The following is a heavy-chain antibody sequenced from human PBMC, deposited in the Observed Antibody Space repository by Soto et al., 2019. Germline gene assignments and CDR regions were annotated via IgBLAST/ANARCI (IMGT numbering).Heavy chain of an antibody. CDR1: GASVRSYT. CDR3: ARDGMTTGDT. CDR2: VFSSVSA. D-gene: IGHD2-21*02. J-gene: IGHJ4*02. V-gene: IGHV4-4*07. Sequence: SETMSLTCIVSGASVRSYTWRWVRPPANKGREWIGRVFSSVSATYNPSLKIRVSISMDTPENRISLKLDSVTAADAGVYFCARDGMTTGDTWGPGTLVTVSS.